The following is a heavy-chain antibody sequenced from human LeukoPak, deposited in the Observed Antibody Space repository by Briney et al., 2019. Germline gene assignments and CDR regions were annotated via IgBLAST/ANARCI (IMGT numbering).Heavy chain of an antibody. Sequence: GGSLRLSCAASGFTFSSYEMNWVRQAPGKGLEWVSYISSSGSTIYYADSVKGRFTISRDNSKNTLYLQMNSLRAEDTAVYYCAKDGGWEPSYYYYYMDVWGKGTTVTISS. CDR1: GFTFSSYE. D-gene: IGHD1-26*01. V-gene: IGHV3-48*03. CDR3: AKDGGWEPSYYYYYMDV. J-gene: IGHJ6*03. CDR2: ISSSGSTI.